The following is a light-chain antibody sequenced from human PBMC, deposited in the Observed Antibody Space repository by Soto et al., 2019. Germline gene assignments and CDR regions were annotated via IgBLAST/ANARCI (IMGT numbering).Light chain of an antibody. CDR2: DAS. CDR3: QQYHGYSLT. CDR1: QAISFS. V-gene: IGKV1-5*01. Sequence: DSQMTQSPSTLSASVGYRVTITFRASQAISFSLAWYQQKPGKAPKLLIYDASTLQSGVPSRFSGSESGTEFILTISGLQPDDFATYYCQQYHGYSLTFGQGTKVDIK. J-gene: IGKJ1*01.